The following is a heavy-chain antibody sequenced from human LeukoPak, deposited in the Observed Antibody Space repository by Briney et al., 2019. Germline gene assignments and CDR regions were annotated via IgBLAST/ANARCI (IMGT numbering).Heavy chain of an antibody. CDR1: GYTFTSYV. Sequence: GASVKVSCKAFGYTFTSYVITWVRQAPGQGLEWMGWISAYNGNTDYADKFQGRVIVTTDTSTSTAYMELRSLRSDDTAVYYCARDSSSVTPSGMDCWGQGTTVAVCS. D-gene: IGHD3-22*01. CDR2: ISAYNGNT. V-gene: IGHV1-18*01. J-gene: IGHJ6*02. CDR3: ARDSSSVTPSGMDC.